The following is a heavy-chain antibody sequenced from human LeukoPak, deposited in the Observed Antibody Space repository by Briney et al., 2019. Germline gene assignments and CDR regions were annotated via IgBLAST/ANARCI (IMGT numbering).Heavy chain of an antibody. CDR3: AKRGIAEAASFDY. Sequence: PGGSLRLPYAASGLTFSTYTMSWVRQAPGKGPEWVSAINGGGDSSYYADSVKGRFTISRDSSKNTLYLQVSSLRADDTAVYYCAKRGIAEAASFDYWGQGTLVTVSS. CDR1: GLTFSTYT. J-gene: IGHJ4*02. V-gene: IGHV3-23*01. CDR2: INGGGDSS. D-gene: IGHD6-13*01.